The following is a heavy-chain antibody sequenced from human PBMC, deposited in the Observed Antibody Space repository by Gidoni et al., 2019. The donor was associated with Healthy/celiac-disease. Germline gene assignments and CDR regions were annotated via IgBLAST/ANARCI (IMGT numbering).Heavy chain of an antibody. Sequence: EVQLLESGGGLVQPGGSLRLSCAASGFTFRSYAMSWLRQAPGKGLEWVSAISGSGGSTYYADSVKGRFTISRDNSKNTLYLQMNSLRAEDTAVYYCAKAIVVVPFGAKDYWGQGTLVTVSS. J-gene: IGHJ4*02. CDR3: AKAIVVVPFGAKDY. V-gene: IGHV3-23*01. D-gene: IGHD2-2*01. CDR2: ISGSGGST. CDR1: GFTFRSYA.